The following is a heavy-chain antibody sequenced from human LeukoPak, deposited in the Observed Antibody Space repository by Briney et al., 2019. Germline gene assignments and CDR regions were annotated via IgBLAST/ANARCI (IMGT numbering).Heavy chain of an antibody. CDR3: ARGDRGRAYGDYPYYFDY. Sequence: PSETLSLTCTVSGGSISSYYWSWLRQPAGKGLEWIGRIYTSGSTNYNPSLKSRVTMSVDTSKNQFSLKLGSVTAADTAVYYCARGDRGRAYGDYPYYFDYWGQGTLVTVSS. V-gene: IGHV4-4*07. CDR1: GGSISSYY. CDR2: IYTSGST. J-gene: IGHJ4*02. D-gene: IGHD4-17*01.